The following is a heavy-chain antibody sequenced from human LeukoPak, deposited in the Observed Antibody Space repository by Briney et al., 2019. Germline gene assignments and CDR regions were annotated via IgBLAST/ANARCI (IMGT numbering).Heavy chain of an antibody. J-gene: IGHJ4*02. Sequence: PGGSLRLSCAASGFTFSSHWMHWVRQVPGNGLECLANIKEDGSETYYADSVKGRFTISGDNPKNLLFLQINSLRVEDTAVYYCARETPRRGETRDGYRWGQGTVVTVSS. CDR3: ARETPRRGETRDGYR. V-gene: IGHV3-7*01. D-gene: IGHD5-24*01. CDR2: IKEDGSET. CDR1: GFTFSSHW.